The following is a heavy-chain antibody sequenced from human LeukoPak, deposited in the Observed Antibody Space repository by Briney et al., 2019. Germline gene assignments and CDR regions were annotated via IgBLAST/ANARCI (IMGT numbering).Heavy chain of an antibody. V-gene: IGHV1-2*02. CDR2: INPNSGGT. J-gene: IGHJ4*02. D-gene: IGHD5-12*01. Sequence: AASVKVSCKASGYTLTGYYMHWVRQAPGQGLEWMGWINPNSGGTNYAQKFQGRVTMTRDTSISTAYMELSRLRSDDTAVYYCARESVATAFDYWGQGTLVTVSS. CDR1: GYTLTGYY. CDR3: ARESVATAFDY.